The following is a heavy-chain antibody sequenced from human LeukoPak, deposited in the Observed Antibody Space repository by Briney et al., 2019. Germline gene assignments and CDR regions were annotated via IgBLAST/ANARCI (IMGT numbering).Heavy chain of an antibody. D-gene: IGHD6-13*01. V-gene: IGHV3-21*01. CDR1: GFSFSSYT. J-gene: IGHJ5*02. CDR2: ISSSSSYI. Sequence: GGSLRLSCAASGFSFSSYTMNWVRQAPGKGLEWVSSISSSSSYIYYADSVKGRFTISRDNAKNSLYLQMNSLRAEDTAVYYCARVRQQLISFASWFDPWGQGTLVTVSS. CDR3: ARVRQQLISFASWFDP.